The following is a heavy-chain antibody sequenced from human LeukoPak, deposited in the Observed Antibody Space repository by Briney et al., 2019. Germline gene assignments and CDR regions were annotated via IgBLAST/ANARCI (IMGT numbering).Heavy chain of an antibody. J-gene: IGHJ2*01. V-gene: IGHV4-61*01. CDR2: IYYSGST. Sequence: SETLSLTCTVSGGSISSSSYYWSWIRQPPGKGLEWIGYIYYSGSTNYNPSLKSRVTISVDTSKNQFSLKLSSVTAADTAVYYCARQEQWLVRGWYFDLWGRGTLVTVSS. CDR3: ARQEQWLVRGWYFDL. D-gene: IGHD6-19*01. CDR1: GGSISSSSYY.